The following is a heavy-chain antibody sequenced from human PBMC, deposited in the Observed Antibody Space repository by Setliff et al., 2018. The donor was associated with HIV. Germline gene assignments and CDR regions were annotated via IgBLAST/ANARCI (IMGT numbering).Heavy chain of an antibody. D-gene: IGHD2-15*01. CDR3: TTGLPLFCSGGSCLFDF. J-gene: IGHJ4*02. V-gene: IGHV3-73*01. CDR1: GFTFSGST. CDR2: IGSKANSYAT. Sequence: SLRLSCAASGFTFSGSTIHWVRQASGKGLEWVGRIGSKANSYATAYAASVKGRFTTSREDSKNTAYMELSSLRSEDTAVYYCTTGLPLFCSGGSCLFDFWGQGTLVTVSS.